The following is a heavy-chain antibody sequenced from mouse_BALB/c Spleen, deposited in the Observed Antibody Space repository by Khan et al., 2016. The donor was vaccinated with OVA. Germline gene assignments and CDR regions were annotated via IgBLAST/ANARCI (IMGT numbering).Heavy chain of an antibody. CDR3: ASDGVRAVSLDY. D-gene: IGHD1-1*01. Sequence: QVQLQQSGPELVKPGALVKISCKASGYTFTAYDINWVKQRPGQGLEWIGWIYPGDGSTKYSEKFKGKATLTADKSSNTAYMQLSSLTSEKSAVYFCASDGVRAVSLDYWGQGISISISS. J-gene: IGHJ4*01. CDR2: IYPGDGST. V-gene: IGHV1S56*01. CDR1: GYTFTAYD.